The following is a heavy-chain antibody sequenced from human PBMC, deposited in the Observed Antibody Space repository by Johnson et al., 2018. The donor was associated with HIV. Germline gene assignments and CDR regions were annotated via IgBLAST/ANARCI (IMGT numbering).Heavy chain of an antibody. Sequence: VQLVESGGGLIQPGGSLRLSCAASGFNVSSNYMNWVRQAPGKGLEWVAFIRYDGSNKYYADSVKGRFTISRDNSKNTLYLQMKSRRAEDTAVYYCAKDYYDSSGDAFDIWGQGTMVTVSS. D-gene: IGHD3-22*01. J-gene: IGHJ3*02. CDR1: GFNVSSNY. V-gene: IGHV3-30*02. CDR3: AKDYYDSSGDAFDI. CDR2: IRYDGSNK.